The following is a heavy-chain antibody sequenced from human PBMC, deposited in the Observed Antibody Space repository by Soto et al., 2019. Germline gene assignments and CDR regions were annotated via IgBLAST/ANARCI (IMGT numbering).Heavy chain of an antibody. CDR1: GFTLSNYA. D-gene: IGHD3-3*01. J-gene: IGHJ3*02. CDR3: ARGPTIFGVGVDAFDI. Sequence: EVQMLESGGGLVQPGGSLRLSCAASGFTLSNYALSWVRQAPGKGLEWVSGISGSGDFTFDADSVRGRFTISRDNSMNTLYLQMNSLRVEDTAVYYCARGPTIFGVGVDAFDIWGQGTMATVSS. V-gene: IGHV3-23*01. CDR2: ISGSGDFT.